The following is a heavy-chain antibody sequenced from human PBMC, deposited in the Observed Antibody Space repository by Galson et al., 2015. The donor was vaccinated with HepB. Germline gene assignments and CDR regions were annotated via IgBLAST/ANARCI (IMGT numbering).Heavy chain of an antibody. D-gene: IGHD5-12*01. CDR3: AKGSDIVATTGAFDY. CDR2: ISWNSGSI. V-gene: IGHV3-9*01. CDR1: GFTFDDYA. Sequence: SLRLSCAASGFTFDDYAMHWVRQAPGKGLEWVSGISWNSGSIGYADSVKGRFTISRDNAKNSLYLQMNSLRAEDTALYYCAKGSDIVATTGAFDYWGQGTLVTVSS. J-gene: IGHJ4*02.